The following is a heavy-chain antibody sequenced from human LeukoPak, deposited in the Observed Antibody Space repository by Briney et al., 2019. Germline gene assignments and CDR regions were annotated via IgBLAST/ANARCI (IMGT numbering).Heavy chain of an antibody. CDR3: ARHSYCTFDY. CDR2: IYYSGNT. Sequence: PLETLSLTCTVSGDSINTKNYYWGWIRQPPGKGLEWIGGIYYSGNTYYNPSLKSRVTLSIDTSKNQFSLRLSSVTAADTAVYHCARHSYCTFDYWGQGTLVTVSS. CDR1: GDSINTKNYY. J-gene: IGHJ4*02. D-gene: IGHD2-8*01. V-gene: IGHV4-39*01.